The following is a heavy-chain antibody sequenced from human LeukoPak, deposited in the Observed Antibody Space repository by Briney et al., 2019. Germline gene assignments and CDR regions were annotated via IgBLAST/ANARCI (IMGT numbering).Heavy chain of an antibody. CDR1: GFTFTGYY. V-gene: IGHV1-2*02. D-gene: IGHD2-15*01. CDR2: INPNSGGT. J-gene: IGHJ4*02. CDR3: ARQFLGYCSGGSCYGGY. Sequence: ASVKVSCKASGFTFTGYYMHWVRQAPGQGLEWMGWINPNSGGTNYAQKFQGRVTMTRDTSISTAYMELSRLRSDDTAVYYCARQFLGYCSGGSCYGGYWGQGTLVTVSS.